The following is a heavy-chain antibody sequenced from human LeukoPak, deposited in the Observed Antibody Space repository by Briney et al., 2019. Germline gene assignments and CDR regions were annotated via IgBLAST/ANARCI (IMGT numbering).Heavy chain of an antibody. CDR2: ISSSSSYI. CDR3: AKDLSWNLYYFDY. Sequence: GGSLRLSCAASGFTFSSYSMNWVRQAPGKGLEWVSSISSSSSYIYYADSVKGRFTISRDNSKNTLYLQMNSLRAEDTAVYYCAKDLSWNLYYFDYWGQGTLVTVSS. J-gene: IGHJ4*02. D-gene: IGHD1-1*01. V-gene: IGHV3-21*01. CDR1: GFTFSSYS.